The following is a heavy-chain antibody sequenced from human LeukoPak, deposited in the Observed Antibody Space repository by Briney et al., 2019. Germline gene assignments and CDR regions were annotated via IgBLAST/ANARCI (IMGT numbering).Heavy chain of an antibody. CDR1: GGSISSSSYY. Sequence: SETLSLTCTVSGGSISSSSYYWGWIRQPPGKGLEWIGGIYYSGSTYYNPSLKSRVTISVDTSKNQFSLKLSSVTAADTAVYYCARLYFGGDCYPRQPYYFDYWGQGTLVTVSS. J-gene: IGHJ4*02. V-gene: IGHV4-39*01. D-gene: IGHD2-21*02. CDR2: IYYSGST. CDR3: ARLYFGGDCYPRQPYYFDY.